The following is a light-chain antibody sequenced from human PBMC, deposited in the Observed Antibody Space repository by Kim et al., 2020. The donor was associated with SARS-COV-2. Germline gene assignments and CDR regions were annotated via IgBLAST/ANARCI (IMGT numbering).Light chain of an antibody. CDR1: QSVNSY. CDR2: DAS. V-gene: IGKV3-11*01. J-gene: IGKJ4*01. Sequence: EIVLTRSPATLSLSPGERATLSCRASQSVNSYLAWYQQTPGQAPRLLIFDASNRATGIPARFSGSGSGTDFTLTISSLEPEDFAVYYCQQRRSWPLTFGGGTKVDIK. CDR3: QQRRSWPLT.